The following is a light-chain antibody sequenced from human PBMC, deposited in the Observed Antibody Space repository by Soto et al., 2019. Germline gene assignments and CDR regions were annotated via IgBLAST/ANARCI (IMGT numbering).Light chain of an antibody. J-gene: IGKJ2*01. CDR2: WAS. Sequence: DIVMTQSPDSLGVSLGERTTFNCKSSQSVLSSSNSKNYLAWYQQKLGQPPQLLISWASTRESGVPDRFSGSGSETDFSLTISSLQAEDVAVYYCQQYFSTPPTFGQETKLEIK. CDR3: QQYFSTPPT. CDR1: QSVLSSSNSKNY. V-gene: IGKV4-1*01.